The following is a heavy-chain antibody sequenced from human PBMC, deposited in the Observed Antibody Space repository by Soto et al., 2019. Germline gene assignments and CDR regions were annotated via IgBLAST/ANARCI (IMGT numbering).Heavy chain of an antibody. Sequence: ASVKVSCKASGYTFTSYDINWVRQATGQGLEWMGWMNPNSGNTDYAQKFQGRVTMTRNTSISTAYMELSSLRSEDTAVYYCARGPRGDYVSYYYYYYMDVWGKGTTVTVSS. V-gene: IGHV1-8*01. J-gene: IGHJ6*03. CDR2: MNPNSGNT. D-gene: IGHD4-17*01. CDR3: ARGPRGDYVSYYYYYYMDV. CDR1: GYTFTSYD.